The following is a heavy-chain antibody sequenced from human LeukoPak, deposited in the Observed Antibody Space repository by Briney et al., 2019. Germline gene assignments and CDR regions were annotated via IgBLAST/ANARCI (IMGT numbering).Heavy chain of an antibody. J-gene: IGHJ3*02. V-gene: IGHV1-2*02. Sequence: GASVKVSCKASGYTFTSYGISWVRQAPGQGLEWMGWINPNSGGTNYAQKFQGRVTMTRDTSISTAYMELSRLRSDDTAVYYCASRAVAGTGEDAFDIWGQGTMVTVSS. D-gene: IGHD6-19*01. CDR3: ASRAVAGTGEDAFDI. CDR1: GYTFTSYG. CDR2: INPNSGGT.